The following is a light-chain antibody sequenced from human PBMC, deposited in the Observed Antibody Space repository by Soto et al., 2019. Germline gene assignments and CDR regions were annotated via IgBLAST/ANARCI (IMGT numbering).Light chain of an antibody. Sequence: QSVLTQPPSVSAAPGQKVTISCSGSSSNIGNNFVSWYQQLPGTAPKLLIYDNNKRPSGIPDRFSGSQSGTSATLDITGLQTGDEADYYCGTWDSSLSAVFGGGTQLTVL. CDR1: SSNIGNNF. V-gene: IGLV1-51*01. J-gene: IGLJ2*01. CDR2: DNN. CDR3: GTWDSSLSAV.